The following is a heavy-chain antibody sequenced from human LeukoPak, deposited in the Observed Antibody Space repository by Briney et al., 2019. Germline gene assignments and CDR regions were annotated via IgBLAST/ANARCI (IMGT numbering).Heavy chain of an antibody. CDR2: INHSGST. Sequence: PSETLSLTCAVYGGSFSGYYWSWIRQPPGKGLEWIGEINHSGSTNYNPSLKSRVTISVDTSKNQFSLKLSSVTAADTAVYYCARIRYYYDSSGYYTGFYYYYMDVWGKGTTVTVSS. D-gene: IGHD3-22*01. V-gene: IGHV4-34*01. CDR1: GGSFSGYY. CDR3: ARIRYYYDSSGYYTGFYYYYMDV. J-gene: IGHJ6*03.